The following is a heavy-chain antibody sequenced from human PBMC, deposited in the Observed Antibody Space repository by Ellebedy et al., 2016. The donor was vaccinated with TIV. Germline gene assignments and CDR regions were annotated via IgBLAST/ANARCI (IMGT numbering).Heavy chain of an antibody. D-gene: IGHD2-2*01. CDR3: ARRYCSSTSCLFDY. CDR2: ISNSGGST. V-gene: IGHV3-23*01. Sequence: GGSLRLXXIVSGFTFSSYAMSWVRQAPGKGLYWVSDISNSGGSTHYADSVKGRFTISRDNSKNTLYLQMNSLRAEDTAVYYRARRYCSSTSCLFDYWGQGNMVTVSS. J-gene: IGHJ4*02. CDR1: GFTFSSYA.